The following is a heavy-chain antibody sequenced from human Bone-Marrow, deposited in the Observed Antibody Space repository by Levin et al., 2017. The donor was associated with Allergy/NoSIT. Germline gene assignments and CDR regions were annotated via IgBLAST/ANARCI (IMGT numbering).Heavy chain of an antibody. J-gene: IGHJ4*02. V-gene: IGHV1-2*02. D-gene: IGHD3-16*01. Sequence: ALVKVSCKASGYTFTGYYMHWVRQAPGQGLEWMGWINPDSGDTFYAQKFEGRVILTRDSSFTTAYMELSSLISDDTAVYYCARGLPDYWGQGTLVTVSS. CDR2: INPDSGDT. CDR1: GYTFTGYY. CDR3: ARGLPDY.